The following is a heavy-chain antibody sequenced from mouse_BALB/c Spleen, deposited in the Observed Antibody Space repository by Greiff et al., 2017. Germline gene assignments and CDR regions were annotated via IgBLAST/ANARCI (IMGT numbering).Heavy chain of an antibody. Sequence: EVQLVESGPGLVKPSQSLSLTCSVTGYSITSGYYWNWIRQFPGNKLEWMGYISYDGSNNYNPSLKNRISITRDTSKNQFFLKLNSVTTEDTATYYCASYRYDGYFDVWGAGTTVTVSS. V-gene: IGHV3-6*02. CDR1: GYSITSGYY. D-gene: IGHD2-14*01. CDR3: ASYRYDGYFDV. J-gene: IGHJ1*01. CDR2: ISYDGSN.